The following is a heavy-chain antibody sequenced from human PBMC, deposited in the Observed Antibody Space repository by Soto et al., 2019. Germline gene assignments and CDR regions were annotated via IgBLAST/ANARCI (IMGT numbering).Heavy chain of an antibody. V-gene: IGHV4-59*01. CDR2: VYYTGNS. J-gene: IGHJ4*02. CDR1: DDSISSYY. CDR3: ARGDTMIAYH. Sequence: PSETLSLTCTVSDDSISSYYWSWIRQPPGKGLEWIGYVYYTGNSNYNPSLKSRVAMSVDASKNQFSLKLRSVTAADTAVYYCARGDTMIAYHWGQGTRVTVSS. D-gene: IGHD3-22*01.